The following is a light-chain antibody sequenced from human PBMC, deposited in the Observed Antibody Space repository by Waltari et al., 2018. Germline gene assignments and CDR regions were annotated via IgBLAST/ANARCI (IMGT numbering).Light chain of an antibody. CDR3: LQHSSYSRT. J-gene: IGKJ1*01. V-gene: IGKV4-1*01. CDR2: WAS. CDR1: QTIFYGSNNKNY. Sequence: DIVMTQSPDSLAVSLGERATINCKSSQTIFYGSNNKNYLAWYQQKPRQPPRLLLYWASTRESGVPDRFSGSGSGTDFTLTISSLQPEDFATYYCLQHSSYSRTFGQGTKVEMK.